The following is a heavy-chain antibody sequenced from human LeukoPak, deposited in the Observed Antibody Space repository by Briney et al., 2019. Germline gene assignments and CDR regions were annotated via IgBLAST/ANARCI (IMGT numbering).Heavy chain of an antibody. CDR1: GGSIRSYY. Sequence: KPSETLSLTCTVSGGSIRSYYWNWIRQPPGKGLEWIGYIYYSGSTNYNPSLKSRVTISVDTSKNQFSLKLSSVTAADTAVYYCARDKKDYYDSSGYYYFAFDIWGQGTMVNVSS. CDR2: IYYSGST. D-gene: IGHD3-22*01. J-gene: IGHJ3*02. CDR3: ARDKKDYYDSSGYYYFAFDI. V-gene: IGHV4-59*01.